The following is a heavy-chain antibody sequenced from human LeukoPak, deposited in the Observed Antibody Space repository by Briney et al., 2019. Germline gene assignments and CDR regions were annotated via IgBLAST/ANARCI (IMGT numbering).Heavy chain of an antibody. D-gene: IGHD3-22*01. CDR3: ARVLLPLYGMDV. V-gene: IGHV3-33*01. CDR2: IWYDGSNK. J-gene: IGHJ6*02. Sequence: PGGSLRLSCAASGFTFSSYGMHWVRQAPGKGLEWVAVIWYDGSNKYYADPVKGRFTISRDNSKNTLYLQMNSLRAEDTAVYYCARVLLPLYGMDVWGQGTTVTVSS. CDR1: GFTFSSYG.